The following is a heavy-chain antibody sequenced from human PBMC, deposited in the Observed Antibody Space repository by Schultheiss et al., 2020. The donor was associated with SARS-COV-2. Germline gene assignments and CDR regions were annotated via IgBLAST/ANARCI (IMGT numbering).Heavy chain of an antibody. Sequence: SETLSLTCTVSGGSISSYYWSWIRQPPGKGLEWIGYIYHSGSTYYNPSLKSRVTISVDTSKNQFSLKLSSVTAADTAVYYCAREGGSYYGDAFDIWGQGTMVTVSS. CDR3: AREGGSYYGDAFDI. J-gene: IGHJ3*02. CDR2: IYHSGST. CDR1: GGSISSYY. V-gene: IGHV4-4*09. D-gene: IGHD1-26*01.